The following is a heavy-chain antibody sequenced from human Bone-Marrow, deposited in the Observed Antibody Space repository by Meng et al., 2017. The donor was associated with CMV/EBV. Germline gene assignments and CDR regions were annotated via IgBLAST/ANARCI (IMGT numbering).Heavy chain of an antibody. CDR2: IYYRGTT. V-gene: IGHV4-39*07. CDR1: GGSIISSGYY. CDR3: ARRVFDCTSSSCFTHFYYGMDV. D-gene: IGHD2-2*02. J-gene: IGHJ6*02. Sequence: SQTLSLTCAVSGGSIISSGYYWGWIRQPPGKGLQWIGSIYYRGTTYYNPSLKSRVTISLDTSKNQFSLKLSSVTAADTAVYYCARRVFDCTSSSCFTHFYYGMDVWGQGTTVTVYS.